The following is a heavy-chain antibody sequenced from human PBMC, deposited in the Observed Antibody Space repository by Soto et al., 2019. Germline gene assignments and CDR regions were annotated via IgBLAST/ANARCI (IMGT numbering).Heavy chain of an antibody. V-gene: IGHV1-18*01. Sequence: QVQLVQSGAEVKKPGASVKVSCKASGYTFTSYGISWVRQAPGQGLEWMGWISGYNGNTKYAQKFQGRVTMTTDTATSTGYMELRSLRSDDTAVYYCARDLGGQIVDYWGEGTLGTVAS. J-gene: IGHJ4*02. D-gene: IGHD1-26*01. CDR3: ARDLGGQIVDY. CDR2: ISGYNGNT. CDR1: GYTFTSYG.